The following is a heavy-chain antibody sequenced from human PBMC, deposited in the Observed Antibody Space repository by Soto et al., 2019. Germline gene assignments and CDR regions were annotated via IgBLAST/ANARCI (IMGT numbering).Heavy chain of an antibody. CDR2: IYWDDDK. CDR1: GFSLSTSGVG. V-gene: IGHV2-5*02. J-gene: IGHJ6*02. Sequence: QITLKESGPTLVKPTQTLTLTCTLSGFSLSTSGVGVGWIRQPPGKALEWLALIYWDDDKRYSPSLKSRLTITKDTSKNQVVLTMTNMDPVDTATYYCAHTLSGYYYYGMAVWGQGTTVNFSS. D-gene: IGHD3-10*01. CDR3: AHTLSGYYYYGMAV.